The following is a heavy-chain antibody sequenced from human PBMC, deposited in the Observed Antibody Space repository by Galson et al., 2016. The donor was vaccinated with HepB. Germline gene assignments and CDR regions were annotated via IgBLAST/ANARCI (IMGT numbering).Heavy chain of an antibody. Sequence: SLRLSCAASGFTFSNFWMHWVRQAPGKGLVWVSRIKNDGSDISYADSVKGRFTISRDNTKNTLYLQMNTLRAEDTALYYCAKDPNGDYVGAFDDWGQGTMVTVSS. CDR1: GFTFSNFW. J-gene: IGHJ3*01. CDR3: AKDPNGDYVGAFDD. V-gene: IGHV3-74*01. CDR2: IKNDGSDI. D-gene: IGHD4-17*01.